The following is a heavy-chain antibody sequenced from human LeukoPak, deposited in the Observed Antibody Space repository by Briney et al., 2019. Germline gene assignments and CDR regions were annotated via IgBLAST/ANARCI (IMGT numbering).Heavy chain of an antibody. Sequence: PSQTLSLTCAVSGGSISSGGYSWSWIRQPPGKGLEWIGYIYHSGSTYYNPSLKSRVTISVDRSKNQLSLKLSSVTAADTAVYYCARADCGGDCYPTDWYFDLWGRGTLVTVSS. CDR1: GGSISSGGYS. CDR3: ARADCGGDCYPTDWYFDL. D-gene: IGHD2-21*02. V-gene: IGHV4-30-2*01. J-gene: IGHJ2*01. CDR2: IYHSGST.